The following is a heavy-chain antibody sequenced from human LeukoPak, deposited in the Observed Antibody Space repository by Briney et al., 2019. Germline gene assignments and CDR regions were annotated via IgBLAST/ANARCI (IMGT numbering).Heavy chain of an antibody. D-gene: IGHD3-9*01. CDR1: GLTSSSYE. V-gene: IGHV3-48*03. CDR3: ARKYSSGY. Sequence: GGSLKPSCQAFGLTSSSYEMNWVGQAPGKGLEWISYITSSGSTTYYADSVKGRFTISRDNAKNSLYLQMNSLRAEDTAVYYCARKYSSGYWGQGTLVTVSS. CDR2: ITSSGSTT. J-gene: IGHJ4*02.